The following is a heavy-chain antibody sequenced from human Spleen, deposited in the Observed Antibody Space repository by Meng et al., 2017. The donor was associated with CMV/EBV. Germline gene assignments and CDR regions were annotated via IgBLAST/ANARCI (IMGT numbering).Heavy chain of an antibody. CDR1: GGSISSYY. D-gene: IGHD3-22*01. J-gene: IGHJ4*02. CDR2: IYHSGST. CDR3: ARVGYFGSGLDY. Sequence: SETLSLTCTVSGGSISSYYWSWVRQPPGKGLEWIGEIYHSGSTNYNPSLKSRLTISVDNSRNHFSLRLTSVTAADTSVYYCARVGYFGSGLDYWGQGVLVTVSS. V-gene: IGHV4-59*12.